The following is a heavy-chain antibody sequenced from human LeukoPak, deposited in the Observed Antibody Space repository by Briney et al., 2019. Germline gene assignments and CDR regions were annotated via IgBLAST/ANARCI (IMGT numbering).Heavy chain of an antibody. J-gene: IGHJ4*02. CDR3: ASQYSGSYYFDY. V-gene: IGHV4-34*01. CDR1: GGSFSGYY. Sequence: PSETLSLTCAVYGGSFSGYYWSWIRQPPGKGLEWIGEINHSGSTNYNPSLKSRVTISVDTSKNQFSLKLSSVTAADTAVYYCASQYSGSYYFDYWGQGTLVTVSS. D-gene: IGHD1-26*01. CDR2: INHSGST.